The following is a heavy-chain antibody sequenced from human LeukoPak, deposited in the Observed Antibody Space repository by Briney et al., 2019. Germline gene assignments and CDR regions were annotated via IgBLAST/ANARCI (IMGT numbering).Heavy chain of an antibody. V-gene: IGHV1-69*04. CDR2: IIPILGIA. J-gene: IGHJ4*02. CDR1: GYTFIHYD. D-gene: IGHD3-10*01. Sequence: SVTVSCKASGYTFIHYDVQWVRQAPGQGLEWMGRIIPILGIANYAQKFQGGVTMTRDTSTSTVYMELSSLRSEDTAVYYCARGSYSYWGQGTLVTVSS. CDR3: ARGSYSY.